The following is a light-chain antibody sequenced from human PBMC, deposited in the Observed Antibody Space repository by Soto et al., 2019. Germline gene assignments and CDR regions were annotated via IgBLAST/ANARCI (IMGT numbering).Light chain of an antibody. CDR3: QGR. J-gene: IGKJ3*01. CDR1: QSVSSSY. CDR2: GAS. Sequence: IVLTQSPGTLSLSPGERATLSCRASQSVSSSYLAWYQQRPGQAPRLLIFGASYRATGIPDRFSGSGSGTDFTLTISRLEPEDFAVYYCQGRLGP. V-gene: IGKV3-20*01.